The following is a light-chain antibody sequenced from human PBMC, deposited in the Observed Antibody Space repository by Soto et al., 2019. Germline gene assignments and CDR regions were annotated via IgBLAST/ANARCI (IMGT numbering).Light chain of an antibody. J-gene: IGKJ2*01. V-gene: IGKV3-15*01. CDR3: QQYDNWPYT. CDR2: GAS. CDR1: QSVSNN. Sequence: TQSPATLSLSPGERATLSCGASQSVSNNLAWYQQKPGQAPRLLIYGASTRATAIPARFSGSGSGTEFTLTISSLQSEDFAVYFCQQYDNWPYTFGQGTKVDI.